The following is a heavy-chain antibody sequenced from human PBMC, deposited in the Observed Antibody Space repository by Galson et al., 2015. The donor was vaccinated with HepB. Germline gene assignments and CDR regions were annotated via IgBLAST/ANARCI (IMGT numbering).Heavy chain of an antibody. D-gene: IGHD3-22*01. CDR3: ATRRITMILHDY. J-gene: IGHJ4*02. CDR1: GLTFSLYA. CDR2: ISYDGTKK. Sequence: SLRLSCAASGLTFSLYAMHWFRQAPGKGLEWVALISYDGTKKYYADSVKRRFTISRDNSRTTLYLQLNNLRADDTAVYYCATRRITMILHDYWGRGTLVTVSS. V-gene: IGHV3-30-3*01.